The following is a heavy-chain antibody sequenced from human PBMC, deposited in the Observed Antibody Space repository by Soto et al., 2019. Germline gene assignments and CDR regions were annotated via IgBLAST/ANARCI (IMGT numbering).Heavy chain of an antibody. Sequence: QLQLPESGPGLVKPSETLSLTCTVSGGSISSSSYYWGWIRQPPGKGLEWIGSIYYSGSTYYNPSLKSRVTRSVDTSKNQFSLKLSSVTAADTAVYYCARHTPAISISDHWGQGTLVTVSS. CDR1: GGSISSSSYY. CDR2: IYYSGST. V-gene: IGHV4-39*01. CDR3: ARHTPAISISDH. J-gene: IGHJ4*02. D-gene: IGHD2-15*01.